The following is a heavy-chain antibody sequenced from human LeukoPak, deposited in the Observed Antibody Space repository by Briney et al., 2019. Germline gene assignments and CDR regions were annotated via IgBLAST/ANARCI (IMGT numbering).Heavy chain of an antibody. V-gene: IGHV3-23*01. Sequence: GGSLRLSXAASGFTFSSYAMSWVRQAPGKGLEWVSAISGSGGSTYYADSVKGRFTISRDNSKNTLYLQMNSLRAEDTAVYYCAKVLANYVYAFDYWGQGTLVTVSS. D-gene: IGHD4/OR15-4a*01. CDR3: AKVLANYVYAFDY. CDR1: GFTFSSYA. CDR2: ISGSGGST. J-gene: IGHJ4*02.